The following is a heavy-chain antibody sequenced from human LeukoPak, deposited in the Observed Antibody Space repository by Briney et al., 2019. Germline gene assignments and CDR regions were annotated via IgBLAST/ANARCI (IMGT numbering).Heavy chain of an antibody. CDR1: GGSISNEF. CDR3: ARDSLSSVGKHDFDY. D-gene: IGHD1-26*01. V-gene: IGHV4-4*07. CDR2: IYRNGDT. Sequence: SETLSLTCTVSGGSISNEFWGWIRQPAGRGLEWIGRIYRNGDTDYNPSLQSRLTLDLDTSKNQLSLKLSSVTAADTGTYFCARDSLSSVGKHDFDYWGPGTLVTVSS. J-gene: IGHJ4*02.